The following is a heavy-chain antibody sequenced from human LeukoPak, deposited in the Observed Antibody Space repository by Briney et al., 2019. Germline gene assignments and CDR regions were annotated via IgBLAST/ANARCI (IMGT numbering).Heavy chain of an antibody. Sequence: ASVKVSCKASGYTFTGYYMHWVRQAPGQGLEWMGIINPSGGSTSYAQKFQGRVTMTRDTSTSTVYMELSSLRSEDTAVYYCARGSKERVLRYFDWLSPDAFDIWGQGTMVTVSS. CDR3: ARGSKERVLRYFDWLSPDAFDI. CDR1: GYTFTGYY. V-gene: IGHV1-46*01. CDR2: INPSGGST. J-gene: IGHJ3*02. D-gene: IGHD3-9*01.